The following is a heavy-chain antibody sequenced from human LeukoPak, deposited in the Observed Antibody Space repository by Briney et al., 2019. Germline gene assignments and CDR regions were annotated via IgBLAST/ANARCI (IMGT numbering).Heavy chain of an antibody. D-gene: IGHD2-2*01. Sequence: GESLKISFKGFGYIFTTFWIGWVRQMPGKGPEWMGIINPGDSDTRYSPSFQGQVTISADKSISTAYLQWSSLKASDTGTYYCARWLGYCSSSSCYQPFDYWGQGTLVTVSS. CDR1: GYIFTTFW. CDR3: ARWLGYCSSSSCYQPFDY. CDR2: INPGDSDT. V-gene: IGHV5-51*01. J-gene: IGHJ4*02.